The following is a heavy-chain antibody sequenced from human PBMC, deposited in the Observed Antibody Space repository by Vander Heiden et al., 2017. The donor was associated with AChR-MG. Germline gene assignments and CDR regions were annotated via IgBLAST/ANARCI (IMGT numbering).Heavy chain of an antibody. CDR1: GFPFASYA. V-gene: IGHV3-23*01. D-gene: IGHD4-17*01. CDR3: AKDRTTVTTSFFDY. J-gene: IGHJ4*02. Sequence: EVQLLESGGGLIQPGGSLRLSCAASGFPFASYAMSWVRQAPGKGLEWVSAISGSGTGTYYADSVKGRFTISRDNSKNTLYLQMNSLRAEDTAVYYCAKDRTTVTTSFFDYWGQGTLVTVSS. CDR2: ISGSGTGT.